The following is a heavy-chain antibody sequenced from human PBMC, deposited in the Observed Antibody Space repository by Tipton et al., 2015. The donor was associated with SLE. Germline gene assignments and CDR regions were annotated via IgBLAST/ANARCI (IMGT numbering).Heavy chain of an antibody. CDR2: ITHSGST. CDR1: GGSFSAYY. Sequence: TLSLTCAVYGGSFSAYYWSWIRQPPGKGLEWIGEITHSGSTNYNPSLKSRVTISVDTSKNQFSLKLSSVTAADTAVYYCARLGSPARIGTRHDYWGQGTLVTVSS. V-gene: IGHV4-34*01. J-gene: IGHJ4*02. CDR3: ARLGSPARIGTRHDY. D-gene: IGHD1-26*01.